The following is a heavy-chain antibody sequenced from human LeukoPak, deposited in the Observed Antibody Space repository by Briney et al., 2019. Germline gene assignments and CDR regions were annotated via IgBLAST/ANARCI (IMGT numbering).Heavy chain of an antibody. CDR2: ISSSGSST. CDR3: ASLFGELSGDY. D-gene: IGHD3-10*01. Sequence: PGGSLRLSCAASGFTFSDYYMNWIRQAPGKGLEWVSYISSSGSSTYYADSVKGRFTISRDNAKNSLYLQMNSLGAADTAVYYCASLFGELSGDYWGQGTLVTVSS. J-gene: IGHJ4*02. CDR1: GFTFSDYY. V-gene: IGHV3-11*01.